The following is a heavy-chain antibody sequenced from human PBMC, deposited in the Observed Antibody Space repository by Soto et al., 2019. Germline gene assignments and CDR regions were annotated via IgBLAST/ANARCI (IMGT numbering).Heavy chain of an antibody. J-gene: IGHJ4*02. CDR1: GGSISSGGYY. CDR3: ARGLSSSSGADY. D-gene: IGHD6-6*01. CDR2: IYYSGST. Sequence: SETLSLTCTVSGGSISSGGYYWSWIRQHPGKGLEWIGYIYYSGSTYYNPSLKSRVTISVDTSKNQFSLKLSSVTAADTAVYYCARGLSSSSGADYWGQGTMVTVYS. V-gene: IGHV4-31*03.